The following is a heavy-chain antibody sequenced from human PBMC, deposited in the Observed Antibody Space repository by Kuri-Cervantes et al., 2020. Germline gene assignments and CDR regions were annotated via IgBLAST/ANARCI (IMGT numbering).Heavy chain of an antibody. D-gene: IGHD3-22*01. Sequence: GGSLRLSCAASGFTFSSYAMHWVRQAPGKGLEWVAVISYDGSNKYYADSVKGRFTISRDNSKNTLYLQMNSLRAEDTAVYYCARPVVVINYYYYGMDVWGQGTTVTDSS. V-gene: IGHV3-30-3*01. CDR2: ISYDGSNK. J-gene: IGHJ6*02. CDR1: GFTFSSYA. CDR3: ARPVVVINYYYYGMDV.